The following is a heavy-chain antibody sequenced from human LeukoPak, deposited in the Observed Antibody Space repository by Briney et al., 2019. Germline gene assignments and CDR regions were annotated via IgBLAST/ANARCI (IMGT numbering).Heavy chain of an antibody. Sequence: GGSLRLSCAASGFTFSSYGMHWVRQAPGKGLEWVAVIWYDGSNKYYADSVKGRFTISRDNSKNTLYLQMNSLRAEDTAVYYCARDFDSSWYGGNWFDPWGQGTLVTVSS. V-gene: IGHV3-33*08. J-gene: IGHJ5*02. CDR2: IWYDGSNK. D-gene: IGHD6-13*01. CDR3: ARDFDSSWYGGNWFDP. CDR1: GFTFSSYG.